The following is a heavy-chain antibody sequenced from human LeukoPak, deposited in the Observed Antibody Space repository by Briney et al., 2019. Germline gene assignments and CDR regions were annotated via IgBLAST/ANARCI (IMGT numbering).Heavy chain of an antibody. CDR1: GLTFSNYG. CDR2: ISYDGLNK. V-gene: IGHV3-30*03. CDR3: ARGSGSREYYYYYMDV. D-gene: IGHD1-26*01. Sequence: PGGSLRLSCAASGLTFSNYGIHWVRQAPGKGLEWVAVISYDGLNKNYADSVKGRFTISRDNSKNTLYLQMNSLRVEDTAVYYCARGSGSREYYYYYMDVWGKGTTVTVSS. J-gene: IGHJ6*03.